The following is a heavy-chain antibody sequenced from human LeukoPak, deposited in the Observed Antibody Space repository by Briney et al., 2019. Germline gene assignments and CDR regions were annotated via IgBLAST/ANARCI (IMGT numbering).Heavy chain of an antibody. CDR2: IIPIFGTA. V-gene: IGHV1-69*06. CDR3: AREPYYYDSSGYYPYYFDY. D-gene: IGHD3-22*01. J-gene: IGHJ4*02. CDR1: GGTFSSYA. Sequence: SVKVSCKASGGTFSSYAISWVRQAPGQGLEWMGGIIPIFGTANYAQKFQGRVTITADKSTSTAYMELSSLRSEDTAVYYCAREPYYYDSSGYYPYYFDYWGQGTMVTVSS.